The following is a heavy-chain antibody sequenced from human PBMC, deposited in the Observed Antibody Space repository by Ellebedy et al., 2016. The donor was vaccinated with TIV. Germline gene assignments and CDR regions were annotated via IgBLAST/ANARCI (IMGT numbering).Heavy chain of an antibody. D-gene: IGHD2-2*01. V-gene: IGHV4-59*08. J-gene: IGHJ4*02. CDR1: GASIGGYF. Sequence: MPSETLSLTCAVSGASIGGYFWSWIRQPPGKGLEWIAYIHNGVTTSYNPSLKSRVTISGDTSKNQFSLILTSVTAADTAVYYCARHAGNAEYAFDFWGQGSPVTVSS. CDR2: IHNGVTT. CDR3: ARHAGNAEYAFDF.